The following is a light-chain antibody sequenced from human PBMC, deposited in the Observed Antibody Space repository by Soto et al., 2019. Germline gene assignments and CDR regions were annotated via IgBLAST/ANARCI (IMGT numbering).Light chain of an antibody. CDR2: DAS. CDR1: QSVSSNY. CDR3: QHYGRSHPSWT. V-gene: IGKV3-20*01. J-gene: IGKJ1*01. Sequence: EIVLTQSPGTLPLSPGERTTLSCRASQSVSSNYLAWYQQTPGQPPRLLISDASSRSTGIPDRFHGSGSGTGFTLTISGLEPEDFAWYYCQHYGRSHPSWTCVQGTKV.